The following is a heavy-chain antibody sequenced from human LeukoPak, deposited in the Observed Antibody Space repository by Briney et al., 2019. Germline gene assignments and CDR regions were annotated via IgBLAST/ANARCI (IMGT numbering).Heavy chain of an antibody. CDR2: INNAGVNP. CDR3: APQLWDNPGP. D-gene: IGHD1/OR15-1a*01. Sequence: GGSLRLSCAASGFTFSSYWMGWVRQAPGKGLEWVSSINNAGVNPHYADSVKGRFTISRDNTKNTLYLQITSLTAEDTAVYYCAPQLWDNPGPWGPGTLVIVSS. V-gene: IGHV3-23*01. CDR1: GFTFSSYW. J-gene: IGHJ5*02.